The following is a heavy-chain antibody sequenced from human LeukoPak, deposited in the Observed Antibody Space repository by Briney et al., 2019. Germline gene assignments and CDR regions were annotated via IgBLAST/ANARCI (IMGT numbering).Heavy chain of an antibody. V-gene: IGHV1-2*02. CDR2: INPNSGGT. CDR3: ARTTIAVVAFDP. D-gene: IGHD6-19*01. J-gene: IGHJ5*02. CDR1: GYTFTGYY. Sequence: ASVKVSCKASGYTFTGYYMHWVRQAPGQGLEWMGWINPNSGGTNYAQKFQGRVTMTRDTSISTAYMELSRLRSDDTAVYYCARTTIAVVAFDPWGQGTLVTVSS.